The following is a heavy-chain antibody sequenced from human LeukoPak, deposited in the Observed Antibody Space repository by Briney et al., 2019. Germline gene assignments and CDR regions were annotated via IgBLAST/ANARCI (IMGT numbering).Heavy chain of an antibody. CDR2: VWSDGNKK. CDR1: EFMFSRYG. Sequence: GRSLRLSCAASEFMFSRYGMHWVRQAPGKGLEWVAVVWSDGNKKNYADSVKGRFTISRDNSKNTSYLQMNSLRVEDTAVYYCARDSSHGPGSSSYGMDAWGQGTTVTVSS. V-gene: IGHV3-33*01. CDR3: ARDSSHGPGSSSYGMDA. D-gene: IGHD3-10*01. J-gene: IGHJ6*02.